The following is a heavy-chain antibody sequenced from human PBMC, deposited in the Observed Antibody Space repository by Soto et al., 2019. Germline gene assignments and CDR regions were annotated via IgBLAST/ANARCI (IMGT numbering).Heavy chain of an antibody. Sequence: QVHLVQSGAEVKKAGASVKVSCKASGYTFTNFGINWVRQAPGLGLEWVGWISPYNGNTQNVEKFQGRVTMTSDTSTSTAYMELRSLSSDDTAVYYCARGRDYGDFYFDHWGQGTLVTVSS. D-gene: IGHD4-17*01. CDR2: ISPYNGNT. V-gene: IGHV1-18*01. J-gene: IGHJ4*01. CDR1: GYTFTNFG. CDR3: ARGRDYGDFYFDH.